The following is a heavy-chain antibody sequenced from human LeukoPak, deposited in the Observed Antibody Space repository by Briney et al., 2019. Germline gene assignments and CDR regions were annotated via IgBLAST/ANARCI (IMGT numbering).Heavy chain of an antibody. CDR2: IYHSGST. CDR1: GGSISSGGYY. CDR3: AREKDYYDSSGYSNYYGMDV. Sequence: SETLSLTCNVSGGSISSGGYYWSWIRQPPGKGLEWIGYIYHSGSTYYNPSLKSRVTISVDRSKNQFSLKLSSVTAADTAVYYCAREKDYYDSSGYSNYYGMDVWGQGTTVTVSS. V-gene: IGHV4-30-2*01. D-gene: IGHD3-22*01. J-gene: IGHJ6*02.